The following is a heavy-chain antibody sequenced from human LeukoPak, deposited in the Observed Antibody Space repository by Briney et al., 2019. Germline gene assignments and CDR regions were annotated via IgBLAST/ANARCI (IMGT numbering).Heavy chain of an antibody. D-gene: IGHD2-2*03. Sequence: GGSLRLPCAASGFTFSTYSMIWVRQAPGRGLEWVSSISSSSKYIYYADSVKGRFTISRDDAKNSLSLQMNSLRAEDTAVYYCARDLDIVVVPASWFYPWGQGTLVTVSS. V-gene: IGHV3-21*01. J-gene: IGHJ5*02. CDR1: GFTFSTYS. CDR3: ARDLDIVVVPASWFYP. CDR2: ISSSSKYI.